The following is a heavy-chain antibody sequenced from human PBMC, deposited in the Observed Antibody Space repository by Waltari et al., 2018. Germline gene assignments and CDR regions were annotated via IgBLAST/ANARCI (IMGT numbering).Heavy chain of an antibody. Sequence: QVQLQESGPGLVKPSETLSLTCTVSGGYISSYYWSWIRQPPGKGLEWIGYIYYSGSTNYNPSLKSRVTISVDTSKNQFSLKLSSVTAADTAVYYCARKRAYYFDYWGQGTLVTVSS. CDR2: IYYSGST. V-gene: IGHV4-59*08. CDR3: ARKRAYYFDY. J-gene: IGHJ4*02. CDR1: GGYISSYY.